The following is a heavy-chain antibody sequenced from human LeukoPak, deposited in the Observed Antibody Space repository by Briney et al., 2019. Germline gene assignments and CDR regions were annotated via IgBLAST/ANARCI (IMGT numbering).Heavy chain of an antibody. Sequence: GASVKVSCKASGYTFTDYDINWARQATGQGLEWMGWMKPNSGNTGYAQKFQGRVTMTRDTSITTAYMELSSLRSDDTAIYYCKMAKEGNAFDIWGQGTMVTVSS. CDR2: MKPNSGNT. CDR1: GYTFTDYD. CDR3: KMAKEGNAFDI. J-gene: IGHJ3*02. V-gene: IGHV1-8*01. D-gene: IGHD5-24*01.